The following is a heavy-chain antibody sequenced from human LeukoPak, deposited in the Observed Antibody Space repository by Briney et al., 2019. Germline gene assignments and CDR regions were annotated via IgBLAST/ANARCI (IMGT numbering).Heavy chain of an antibody. J-gene: IGHJ4*02. CDR1: GFTFSSYA. CDR3: AKDHERWLQFSFDY. CDR2: TSGSGDGT. D-gene: IGHD5-24*01. Sequence: GGSLRLSCTASGFTFSSYAMSWVRQAPGKGLEWVSGTSGSGDGTYYADSVRGRFTISRDNSKNTLYLQMNSLRVQDTAVYYCAKDHERWLQFSFDYWGQGTLVTVSS. V-gene: IGHV3-23*01.